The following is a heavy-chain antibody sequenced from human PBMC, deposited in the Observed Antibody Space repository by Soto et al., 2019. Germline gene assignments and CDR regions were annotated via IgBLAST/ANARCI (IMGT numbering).Heavy chain of an antibody. V-gene: IGHV1-18*01. J-gene: IGHJ4*02. CDR1: GYTFTSWG. D-gene: IGHD3-22*01. CDR3: ARDWSRYYDSSGLMWFY. CDR2: IRAHNGDT. Sequence: GWVQVSCQASGYTFTSWGISWVRQAPGQGREWEGWIRAHNGDTRYAQNLQGRITMTTDKFTNTAYMELTSLTSDDTAVYYCARDWSRYYDSSGLMWFYGGQGTLVTVSS.